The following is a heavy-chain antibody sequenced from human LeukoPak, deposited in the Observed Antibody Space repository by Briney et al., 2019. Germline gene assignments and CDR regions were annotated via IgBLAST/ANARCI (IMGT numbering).Heavy chain of an antibody. CDR2: IFSSGST. Sequence: ETVSLTCTVSGGSISSDYWTWIGQPPGKGLEWIGYIFSSGSTNSNPSLKSRVTISIDTSKNQFSLKLSSVTAADTAVYYCVRRTFLRRANYNHYFFDYRAAGILDTVSS. CDR1: GGSISSDY. D-gene: IGHD4/OR15-4a*01. V-gene: IGHV4-4*08. CDR3: VRRTFLRRANYNHYFFDY. J-gene: IGHJ4*02.